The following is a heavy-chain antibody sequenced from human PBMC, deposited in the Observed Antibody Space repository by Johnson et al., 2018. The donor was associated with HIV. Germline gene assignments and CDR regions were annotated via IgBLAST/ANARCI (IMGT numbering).Heavy chain of an antibody. Sequence: VQLVESGGGLIQPGGSLRLSCEASGFTFDDYAMHWVRQAPGKGLEWVSGISWNRGSIGYEDSVKGRFTISRDNAKNSLYLQMNSLRAEDTALYYCAKDTIAAAGTGAFDIWGQGTMVTVSS. CDR3: AKDTIAAAGTGAFDI. D-gene: IGHD6-13*01. CDR2: ISWNRGSI. CDR1: GFTFDDYA. J-gene: IGHJ3*02. V-gene: IGHV3-9*01.